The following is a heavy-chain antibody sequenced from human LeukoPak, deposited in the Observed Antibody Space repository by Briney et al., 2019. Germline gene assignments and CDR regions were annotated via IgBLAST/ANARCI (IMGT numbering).Heavy chain of an antibody. D-gene: IGHD5-18*01. J-gene: IGHJ6*02. CDR1: GFTFSNYA. CDR2: ISDDGSNK. Sequence: GRSLRLSCAASGFTFSNYAMHWVRQAAGKVLEWVAVISDDGSNKYYAESVKGRFTISRDNSKNTLYLQMNSLRGEDTAVYYCAKARGYRYGRDDHYYYGMDVWGQGTTGTVSS. V-gene: IGHV3-30-3*01. CDR3: AKARGYRYGRDDHYYYGMDV.